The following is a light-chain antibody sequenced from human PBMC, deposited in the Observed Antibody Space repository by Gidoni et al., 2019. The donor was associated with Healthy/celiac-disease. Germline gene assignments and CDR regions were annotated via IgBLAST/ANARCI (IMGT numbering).Light chain of an antibody. V-gene: IGKV3-15*01. CDR2: GAS. CDR3: QKYNNWPLT. J-gene: IGKJ4*01. CDR1: QSVSSN. Sequence: EIVMTQSPATLSVSPGERATLSCRASQSVSSNLPWYQQKPGQAPRRLIYGASARATGIPARFSGSESGTEFTLTISSLQSEDLAVYYFQKYNNWPLTFXGXTKVEIK.